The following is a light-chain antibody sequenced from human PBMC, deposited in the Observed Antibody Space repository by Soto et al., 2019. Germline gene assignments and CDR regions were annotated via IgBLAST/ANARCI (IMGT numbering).Light chain of an antibody. J-gene: IGKJ3*01. Sequence: EIMMTQSPATLSVSPGEGATLSCRASQIVTSNYLAWYQQKPGQAPRLLIYDASNRATGIPARFSGSGSGTDFTLTISSLEPEDFAVYYCQQRSNWPLTFGPGTKVDIK. V-gene: IGKV3-11*01. CDR2: DAS. CDR3: QQRSNWPLT. CDR1: QIVTSNY.